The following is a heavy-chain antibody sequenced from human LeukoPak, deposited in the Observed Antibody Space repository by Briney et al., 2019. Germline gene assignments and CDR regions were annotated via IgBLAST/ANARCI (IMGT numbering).Heavy chain of an antibody. CDR1: GFTFSSYS. D-gene: IGHD4-17*01. CDR3: ARVPRGLPDY. V-gene: IGHV3-21*01. J-gene: IGHJ4*02. CDR2: TSSSSSYI. Sequence: GGSLRLSCAASGFTFSSYSMNWVRQAPGKGLEWVSSTSSSSSYIYYADSVKGRFTISRDNAKNSLYLQVNSLRAEDTAVYYCARVPRGLPDYWGQGTLVTVSS.